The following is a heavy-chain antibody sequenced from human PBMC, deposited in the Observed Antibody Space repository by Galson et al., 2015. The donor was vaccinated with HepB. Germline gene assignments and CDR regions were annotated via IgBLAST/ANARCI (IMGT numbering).Heavy chain of an antibody. CDR2: IIPIFGTA. V-gene: IGHV1-69*13. Sequence: SVKVSCKASGGTFSSYAISWVRQAPGQGLEWMGGIIPIFGTANYAQKFQGRVTITADESTSTAYMELSSLRSEDTAVYYCARSIGGDYYKSYYYYGMDVWGQGTTVTVSS. CDR1: GGTFSSYA. J-gene: IGHJ6*02. D-gene: IGHD2-21*02. CDR3: ARSIGGDYYKSYYYYGMDV.